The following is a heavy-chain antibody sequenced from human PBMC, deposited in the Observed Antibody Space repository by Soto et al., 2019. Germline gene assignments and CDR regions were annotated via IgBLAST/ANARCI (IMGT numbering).Heavy chain of an antibody. CDR2: IWYDGSNK. J-gene: IGHJ5*02. CDR1: GFTFSSYG. D-gene: IGHD3-9*01. V-gene: IGHV3-33*01. Sequence: QVQLVESGGGVVQPGRSLRLSCAASGFTFSSYGMHWVRQAPGKGLEWVAVIWYDGSNKYYADSVKGRFTISRDNSKNTLYLQMNSLRAEDTAVYYCAREELRYFGWLPLEYNWFDPWGQGTLVTVSS. CDR3: AREELRYFGWLPLEYNWFDP.